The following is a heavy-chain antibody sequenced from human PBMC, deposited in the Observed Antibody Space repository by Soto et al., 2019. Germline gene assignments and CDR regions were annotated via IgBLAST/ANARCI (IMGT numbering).Heavy chain of an antibody. Sequence: QVQLVESGGGVVQPGRSLRLSCAASGFTFSNYGMHWVRQAPGKGLEWVAALSDDADDTYYADSVKGRFTISRDNYKNTLNLQMSSLRTEDTAVYYCARPYTSNSDWFGPWGQGTLVTVSS. J-gene: IGHJ5*02. CDR2: LSDDADDT. V-gene: IGHV3-33*01. CDR1: GFTFSNYG. CDR3: ARPYTSNSDWFGP. D-gene: IGHD6-19*01.